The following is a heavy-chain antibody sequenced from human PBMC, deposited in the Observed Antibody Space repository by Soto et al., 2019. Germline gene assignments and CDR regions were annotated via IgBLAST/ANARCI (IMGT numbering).Heavy chain of an antibody. D-gene: IGHD3-10*01. CDR3: ARQPRLLWFGDVYYYYGMDV. V-gene: IGHV1-2*02. J-gene: IGHJ6*02. CDR2: INPNSGGT. Sequence: GASVKVSCKASGYTFIGYYMHWVRQAPGQGLEWMGWINPNSGGTNYAQKFQGRVTMTRDTSISTAYMELSRLRSDDTAVYCCARQPRLLWFGDVYYYYGMDVWGQGTTVTVSS. CDR1: GYTFIGYY.